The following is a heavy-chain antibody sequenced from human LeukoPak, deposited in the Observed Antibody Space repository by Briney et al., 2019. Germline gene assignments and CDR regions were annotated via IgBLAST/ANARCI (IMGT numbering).Heavy chain of an antibody. CDR3: TKDLTTLTLGKDY. CDR1: GFTFNNFG. CDR2: ISSDGNDK. Sequence: GGSLRLSCAASGFTFNNFGMHWVRQAPGKGLEWVAVISSDGNDKYYANAVKGRFTISRDNSMNTLYLQMSSLRVEDTAIYYCTKDLTTLTLGKDYWGQGTLVTVSS. V-gene: IGHV3-30*18. D-gene: IGHD4-17*01. J-gene: IGHJ4*02.